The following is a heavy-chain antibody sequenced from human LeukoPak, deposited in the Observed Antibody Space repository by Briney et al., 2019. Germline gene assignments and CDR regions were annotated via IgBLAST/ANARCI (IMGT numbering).Heavy chain of an antibody. CDR3: ARVYYSSSYDYWYFDL. CDR1: GGSISSSSYY. V-gene: IGHV4-39*07. D-gene: IGHD6-13*01. CDR2: IYYSGST. J-gene: IGHJ2*01. Sequence: SETLSLTCTVSGGSISSSSYYWGWIRQPPGKGLEWIGSIYYSGSTYYNPSLKSRVTISVDTSKNQFSLKLSSVTAADTAVYYCARVYYSSSYDYWYFDLWGRGTLVTVSS.